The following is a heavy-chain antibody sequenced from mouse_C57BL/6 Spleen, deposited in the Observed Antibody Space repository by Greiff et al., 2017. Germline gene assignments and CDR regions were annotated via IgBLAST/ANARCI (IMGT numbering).Heavy chain of an antibody. Sequence: EVQLQQSGPELVKPGASVKISCKASGYTFTDYYMNWVKQSHGKSLEWIGEINPNNGGTSYNQKLTGKATLTVDKSSSTAYMELRSLTSEDSAVYYCAKGDYNYDDAMDYWGQGTSVTVSS. CDR3: AKGDYNYDDAMDY. D-gene: IGHD2-12*01. CDR1: GYTFTDYY. J-gene: IGHJ4*01. V-gene: IGHV1-26*01. CDR2: INPNNGGT.